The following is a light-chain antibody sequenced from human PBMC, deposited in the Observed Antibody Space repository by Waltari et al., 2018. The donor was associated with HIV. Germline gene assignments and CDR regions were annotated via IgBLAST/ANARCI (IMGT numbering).Light chain of an antibody. CDR2: EVT. Sequence: QSALTQPASVSGSPGQSITISCTGTNSDIGKYNLVSWYQQHPGKVPKVLIFEVTTRPAGISHRFSGSKSDNTASLTISGFQAEDEADYYCSSDATGNTYVFGTGTSVTVL. J-gene: IGLJ1*01. CDR3: SSDATGNTYV. V-gene: IGLV2-23*02. CDR1: NSDIGKYNL.